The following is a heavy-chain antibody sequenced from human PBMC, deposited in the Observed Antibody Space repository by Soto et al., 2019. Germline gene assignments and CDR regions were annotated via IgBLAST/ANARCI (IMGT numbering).Heavy chain of an antibody. CDR3: AREGPYCGGDCYSDAFDI. CDR1: GLTFTSYS. V-gene: IGHV3-48*01. J-gene: IGHJ3*02. Sequence: GGSLRLSCAASGLTFTSYSMNWVRQAPGKGLEWVSFISSSSSTIYYADSVKGRFTISRDNSKNTLYLQMNSLRAEDTAVYYCAREGPYCGGDCYSDAFDIWGQGTMVTVSS. D-gene: IGHD2-21*02. CDR2: ISSSSSTI.